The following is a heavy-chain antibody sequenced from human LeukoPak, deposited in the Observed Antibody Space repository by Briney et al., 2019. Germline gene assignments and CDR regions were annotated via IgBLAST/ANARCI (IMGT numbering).Heavy chain of an antibody. J-gene: IGHJ2*01. Sequence: ASVKVSCKASGYTFTSYDINWVRQATGQGLEWMGWMNPNSGNTGYAQKFQGRVTMTRNTSISTAYMELSSLRSEDTAVYYCATLVLGSWELLPNWYFDLWGRGTLVTVSS. CDR1: GYTFTSYD. D-gene: IGHD1-26*01. CDR3: ATLVLGSWELLPNWYFDL. V-gene: IGHV1-8*01. CDR2: MNPNSGNT.